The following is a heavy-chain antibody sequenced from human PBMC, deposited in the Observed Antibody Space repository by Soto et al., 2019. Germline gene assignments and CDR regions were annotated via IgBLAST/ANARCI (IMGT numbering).Heavy chain of an antibody. D-gene: IGHD2-15*01. CDR3: GKYCSGGSCRKDDAFDI. CDR1: GFTFNTYG. CDR2: IWYDGSNK. J-gene: IGHJ3*02. V-gene: IGHV3-33*08. Sequence: GGSLRLSCTTSGFTFNTYGMHWVRQAPGKGLEWVAIIWYDGSNKYYADSVKGRFTISRDNSKNTLYLQMNSLRAEDTAVYYCGKYCSGGSCRKDDAFDIWGQGTMVTVSS.